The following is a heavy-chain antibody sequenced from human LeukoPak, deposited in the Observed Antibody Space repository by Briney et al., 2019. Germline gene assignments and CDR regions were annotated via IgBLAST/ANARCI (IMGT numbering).Heavy chain of an antibody. D-gene: IGHD1-26*01. Sequence: PSETLSLTCTVSGGSISSGDYYWSWIRQPPGKGLEWIGYIYYSGSTYYNPSLKSRVTISVDTSKNQFSLKLSSVTAADTAVYYCARDLTTIVGASTRGQGTLVTVSS. J-gene: IGHJ4*02. V-gene: IGHV4-30-4*08. CDR1: GGSISSGDYY. CDR3: ARDLTTIVGAST. CDR2: IYYSGST.